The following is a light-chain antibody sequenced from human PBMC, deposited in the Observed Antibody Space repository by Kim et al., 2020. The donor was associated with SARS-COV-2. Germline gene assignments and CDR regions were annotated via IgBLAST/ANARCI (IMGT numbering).Light chain of an antibody. CDR2: EVS. V-gene: IGLV2-23*02. Sequence: GQSVTISCTGTSSDVGSYNLVSWYQQHPGKAPKLMIYEVSKRPSGVSNRFSGSKSGNTASLTISGLQAEDEADYYCCSYAGSANVVFGSGNKVTVL. J-gene: IGLJ1*01. CDR1: SSDVGSYNL. CDR3: CSYAGSANVV.